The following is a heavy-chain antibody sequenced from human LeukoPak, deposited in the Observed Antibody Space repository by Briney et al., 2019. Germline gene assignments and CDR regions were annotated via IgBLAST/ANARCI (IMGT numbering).Heavy chain of an antibody. J-gene: IGHJ3*02. V-gene: IGHV3-48*03. CDR2: ISSSGSTI. CDR1: GFTFSSYE. Sequence: PGGSLRLSCAASGFTFSSYEMNWVRQAPGKGLEWVSYISSSGSTIYYADSVKGRFTISRDNSKNTLYLQMGSLRAKDMAVYYCARPLRGVVYDAFDIWGQGTMVTVSS. CDR3: ARPLRGVVYDAFDI. D-gene: IGHD3-3*01.